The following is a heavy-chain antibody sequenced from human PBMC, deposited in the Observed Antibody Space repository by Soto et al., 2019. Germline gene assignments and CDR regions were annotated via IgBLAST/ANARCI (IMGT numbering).Heavy chain of an antibody. CDR2: IYYSGST. CDR1: GGSISSYY. CDR3: ARSMPAARFPFDY. J-gene: IGHJ4*02. V-gene: IGHV4-59*01. Sequence: PSENLSLTCTVSGGSISSYYWSWIRQPPGKGLEWIGYIYYSGSTNYNPSLKSRVTISVDTSKNQFSLKLSSVTAADTAVYYCARSMPAARFPFDYWGQGTLVTVSS. D-gene: IGHD6-6*01.